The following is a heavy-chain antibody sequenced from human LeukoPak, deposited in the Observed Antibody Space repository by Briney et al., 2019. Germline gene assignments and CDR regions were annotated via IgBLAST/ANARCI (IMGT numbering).Heavy chain of an antibody. V-gene: IGHV3-33*01. CDR1: GFTFSSYG. Sequence: PGGSLRLSCAASGFTFSSYGMHWVRQAPGQGLEGVAVLWYDGSNKYYADSVKGRFTISRDNSKNTLYLQMNSLRAEDTAVYYCARDIGALSITMIPYGYWGQGTLVTVSS. D-gene: IGHD3-22*01. CDR2: LWYDGSNK. J-gene: IGHJ4*02. CDR3: ARDIGALSITMIPYGY.